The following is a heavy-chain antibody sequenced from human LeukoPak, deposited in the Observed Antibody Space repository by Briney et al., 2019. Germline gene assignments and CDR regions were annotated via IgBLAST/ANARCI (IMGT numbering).Heavy chain of an antibody. CDR1: GYTFTSYG. CDR3: ARDPYRYFTTLSRIQGPEYFQH. V-gene: IGHV1-18*01. CDR2: ISAYNGKT. J-gene: IGHJ1*01. D-gene: IGHD2/OR15-2a*01. Sequence: ASVKVSCKASGYTFTSYGISWVRQAPGQGLEWMGWISAYNGKTNYAQKLQGRVTMTTDTSTSTAYMELRSLRSDDTAVYYCARDPYRYFTTLSRIQGPEYFQHWGQGTLVTVSS.